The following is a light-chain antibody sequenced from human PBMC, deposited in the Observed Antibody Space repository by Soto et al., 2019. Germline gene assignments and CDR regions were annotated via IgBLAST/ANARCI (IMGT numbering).Light chain of an antibody. CDR3: QQYGSSPFT. Sequence: EIVLTQSPGTLSLSPVERATLSCRASQSVSSSYLAWYQPKPGQAPRLLIYGAYSRATGIPDRFSGSGSGKDFTLTISGMEPEDCAVYYCQQYGSSPFTFEPGTNVDIK. CDR1: QSVSSSY. CDR2: GAY. V-gene: IGKV3-20*01. J-gene: IGKJ3*01.